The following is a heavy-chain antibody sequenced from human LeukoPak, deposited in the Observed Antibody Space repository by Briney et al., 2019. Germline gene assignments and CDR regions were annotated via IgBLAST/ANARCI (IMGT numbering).Heavy chain of an antibody. J-gene: IGHJ4*02. Sequence: PGGSLRLSCAASGFTFNNYAMSWVRQAPGKGLEWVSAISGNGVDTYYADSVKGRFTISRDNSKNTLYLQMNSLRAEDTAVYYCAKGHWIPLSYFDYWGQGTLVTVSS. V-gene: IGHV3-23*01. D-gene: IGHD2-2*03. CDR1: GFTFNNYA. CDR2: ISGNGVDT. CDR3: AKGHWIPLSYFDY.